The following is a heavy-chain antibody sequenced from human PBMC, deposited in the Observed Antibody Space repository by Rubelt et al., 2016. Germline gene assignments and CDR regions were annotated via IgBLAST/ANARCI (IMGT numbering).Heavy chain of an antibody. CDR3: AREVYWGGDCYSEDAFDI. CDR2: GST. J-gene: IGHJ3*02. V-gene: IGHV4-59*01. Sequence: GSTNYNPSLKSRVTISVDTSKNQFSLKLSSVTAADTAVYYCAREVYWGGDCYSEDAFDIWGQGTMVTVSS. D-gene: IGHD2-21*02.